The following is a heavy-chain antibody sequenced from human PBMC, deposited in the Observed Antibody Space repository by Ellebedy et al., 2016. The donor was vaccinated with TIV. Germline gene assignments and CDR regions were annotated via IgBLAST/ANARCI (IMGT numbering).Heavy chain of an antibody. CDR2: ISWNSGSI. CDR3: AKDIMTTVPSAGAFDI. D-gene: IGHD4-11*01. CDR1: GFTFDDYA. J-gene: IGHJ3*02. V-gene: IGHV3-9*01. Sequence: SLKISCAASGFTFDDYAMHWVRQAPGKGLEWVSGISWNSGSIGYADSVKGRFTISRDNAKNSLYLQMNSLRAEDTALYYCAKDIMTTVPSAGAFDIWGQGTMVTVSS.